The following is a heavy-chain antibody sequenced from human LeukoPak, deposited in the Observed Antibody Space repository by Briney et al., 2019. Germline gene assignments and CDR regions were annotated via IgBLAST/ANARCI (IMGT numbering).Heavy chain of an antibody. V-gene: IGHV3-7*04. CDR1: GFTFSSYW. CDR2: IKQDGTEK. CDR3: ARDVRPDY. D-gene: IGHD6-6*01. Sequence: PGGSLRLSCAASGFTFSSYWMSWVRQAPGEGLGWVANIKQDGTEKYYMDSVKGRFSISRDNAKNSLYLQMNALRAEDTAVYYCARDVRPDYWGQGTLVTVST. J-gene: IGHJ4*02.